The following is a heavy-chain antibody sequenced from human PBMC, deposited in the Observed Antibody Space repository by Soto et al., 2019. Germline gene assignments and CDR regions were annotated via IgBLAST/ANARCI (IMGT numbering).Heavy chain of an antibody. CDR3: VRGGRSSTSCNTGCAFDI. J-gene: IGHJ3*02. Sequence: GGSLRLSCAASGFTSRDYDMSWIRQAPGKGLEWVSYISRSGNTMYYGDYVKGRFTISRDNAENSVFLQMISLRAEDTAVYYCVRGGRSSTSCNTGCAFDIWGQGTMVTVSS. CDR1: GFTSRDYD. D-gene: IGHD2-2*02. V-gene: IGHV3-11*01. CDR2: ISRSGNTM.